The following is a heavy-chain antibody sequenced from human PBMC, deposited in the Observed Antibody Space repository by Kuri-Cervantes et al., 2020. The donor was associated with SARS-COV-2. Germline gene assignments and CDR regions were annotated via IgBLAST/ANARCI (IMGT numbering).Heavy chain of an antibody. D-gene: IGHD3-10*01. CDR2: ISYDGSNK. Sequence: GESLKIFCAASGFTFSSYAMHWVRQAPGKGLEWVAVISYDGSNKYYADSVKGRFTISRDSAKNSVYLQMNSLRADDTAVYYCARNPSYYPFDYWGQGALVTVSS. J-gene: IGHJ4*02. CDR1: GFTFSSYA. V-gene: IGHV3-30-3*01. CDR3: ARNPSYYPFDY.